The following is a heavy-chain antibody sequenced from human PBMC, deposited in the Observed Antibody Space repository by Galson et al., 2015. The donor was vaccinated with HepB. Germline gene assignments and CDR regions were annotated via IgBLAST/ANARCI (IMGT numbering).Heavy chain of an antibody. J-gene: IGHJ6*02. CDR2: ISYDGSNK. D-gene: IGHD6-13*01. CDR3: AKDIAAAEARHYYYYYGMDV. CDR1: GFTFSSYG. V-gene: IGHV3-30*18. Sequence: SLRLSCAASGFTFSSYGMHWVRQAPGKGLEWVAVISYDGSNKYYADSVKGRFTISRDNSKNTLYLQMNSLRAEDTAVYYCAKDIAAAEARHYYYYYGMDVWGQGTTVTVSS.